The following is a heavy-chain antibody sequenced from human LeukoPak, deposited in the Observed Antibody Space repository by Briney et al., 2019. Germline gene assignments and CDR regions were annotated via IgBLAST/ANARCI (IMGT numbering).Heavy chain of an antibody. CDR2: IYTSGST. Sequence: SETLSLTCTVSGGSISSYYWSWIRQPAGKGLEWIGRIYTSGSTNYNPSLRSRVTMSVDTSKNQFSLKLSSVTAADTAVYYCARVGGYCSGGSCYDYWGQGTLVTVSS. J-gene: IGHJ4*02. D-gene: IGHD2-15*01. V-gene: IGHV4-4*07. CDR3: ARVGGYCSGGSCYDY. CDR1: GGSISSYY.